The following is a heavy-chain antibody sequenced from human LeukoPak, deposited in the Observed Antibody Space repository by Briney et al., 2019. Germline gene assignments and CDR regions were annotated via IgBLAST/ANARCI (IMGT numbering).Heavy chain of an antibody. J-gene: IGHJ4*02. V-gene: IGHV3-48*03. D-gene: IGHD4-17*01. Sequence: GGSLRLSCAASGFTFTSYEMNWVRQAPGKGLEWVSYSSSSGSTIYYADSVKGRFTISRDNAKNSLYLQMNSLRAEDTAVYYCARVTGDYGDYVRHYFDYWGQGTLVTVSS. CDR2: SSSSGSTI. CDR1: GFTFTSYE. CDR3: ARVTGDYGDYVRHYFDY.